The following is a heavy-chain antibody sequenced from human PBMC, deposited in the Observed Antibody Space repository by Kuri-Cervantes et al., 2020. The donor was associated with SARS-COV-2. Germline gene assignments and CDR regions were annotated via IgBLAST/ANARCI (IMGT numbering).Heavy chain of an antibody. Sequence: GGSLRLSCAASGFTFSSYAMSWVRQAPGKGLEWVSAISGSGGSTYYADSVKGRFTISRDNSKNTLYLQMNSLRAEDTAVYHCAKAGAARPKYFDYWGQGTLVTVSS. V-gene: IGHV3-23*01. CDR1: GFTFSSYA. CDR2: ISGSGGST. J-gene: IGHJ4*02. D-gene: IGHD6-6*01. CDR3: AKAGAARPKYFDY.